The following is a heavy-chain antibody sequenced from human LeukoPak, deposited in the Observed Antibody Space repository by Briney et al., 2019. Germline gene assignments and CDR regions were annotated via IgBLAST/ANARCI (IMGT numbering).Heavy chain of an antibody. Sequence: SETLSLTCTVSGCSINSGFYWGWIRQPPGKGLEWIGSIYHSGSTYYNPSLKSRVTISVDTSKNQFSLKLSSVTAADTAVYFCARVSDTGIYYYYYFMDVWGKGTTVTVSS. CDR2: IYHSGST. CDR1: GCSINSGFY. D-gene: IGHD1-26*01. V-gene: IGHV4-38-2*02. CDR3: ARVSDTGIYYYYYFMDV. J-gene: IGHJ6*03.